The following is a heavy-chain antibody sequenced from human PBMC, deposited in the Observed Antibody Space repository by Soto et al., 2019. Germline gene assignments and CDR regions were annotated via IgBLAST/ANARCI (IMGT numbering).Heavy chain of an antibody. V-gene: IGHV4-39*01. CDR2: MYYSGAT. CDR1: GGSISSNSYY. Sequence: SETLSLTCTVSGGSISSNSYYWDCIRQPPGKGLEWIGSMYYSGATDHNASLQSRVTICVDTSKNQFSLHLSSGTTADTAVYYCARHAAYDSVWGKSDGSDYWGQGTLVTVSS. J-gene: IGHJ4*02. D-gene: IGHD3-16*01. CDR3: ARHAAYDSVWGKSDGSDY.